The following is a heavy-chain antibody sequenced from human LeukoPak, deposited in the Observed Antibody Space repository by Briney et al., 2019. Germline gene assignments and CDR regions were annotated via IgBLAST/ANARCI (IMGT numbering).Heavy chain of an antibody. Sequence: GATVKISCKASGYTFTDYYMHWVQQAPGKGLEWMGRVDPEDGETIYAEKFQGRVTITADTSTDTAYMELSSLRSEDTAVYYCATGLLYYYGSGSYDPSAAFDIWGQGTMVTVSS. D-gene: IGHD3-10*01. CDR1: GYTFTDYY. J-gene: IGHJ3*02. CDR3: ATGLLYYYGSGSYDPSAAFDI. V-gene: IGHV1-69-2*01. CDR2: VDPEDGET.